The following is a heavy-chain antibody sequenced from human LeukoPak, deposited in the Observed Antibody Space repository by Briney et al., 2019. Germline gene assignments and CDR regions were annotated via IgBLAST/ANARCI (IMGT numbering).Heavy chain of an antibody. CDR2: ISGRGGNT. Sequence: QTGGSLRLSCAASGFTFSNYDMNWIRQAPGKGLEWVSGISGRGGNTNYADSVKGRFTISRDNSKNTLYLQMNSLRAEDTAVYYCARRAGAYSHPYDYWGQGTLVTVSS. D-gene: IGHD4/OR15-4a*01. J-gene: IGHJ4*02. CDR1: GFTFSNYD. CDR3: ARRAGAYSHPYDY. V-gene: IGHV3-23*01.